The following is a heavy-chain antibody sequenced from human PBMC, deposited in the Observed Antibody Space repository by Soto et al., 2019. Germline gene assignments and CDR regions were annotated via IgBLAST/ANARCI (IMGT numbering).Heavy chain of an antibody. CDR1: GCSVSSGVYY. V-gene: IGHV4-61*08. J-gene: IGHJ5*02. CDR2: IFYSGTT. CDR3: ARMASFGTLNWFDP. Sequence: SETLSLTCTFSGCSVSSGVYYWSWIRQPPGMGLEWIGYIFYSGTTNYNPSLKSRVTMSLYTSKNQFSLQLSSVTAADTAVYYCARMASFGTLNWFDPWGQGTLVTVSS. D-gene: IGHD3-16*01.